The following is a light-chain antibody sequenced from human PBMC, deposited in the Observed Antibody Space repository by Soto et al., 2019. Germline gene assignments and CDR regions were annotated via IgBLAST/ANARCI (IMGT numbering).Light chain of an antibody. CDR3: LLYLSGHVRL. V-gene: IGLV7-43*01. J-gene: IGLJ2*01. Sequence: QAVVTQEPSRTVSPGGTVTLTCASSTGEVTSGYFPNWIQQKPGQAPRSLIYNTNNKYSWTPARFSGSLLGGKAALTLSGVQPEDEPDYYCLLYLSGHVRLFGGGTKLTLL. CDR2: NTN. CDR1: TGEVTSGYF.